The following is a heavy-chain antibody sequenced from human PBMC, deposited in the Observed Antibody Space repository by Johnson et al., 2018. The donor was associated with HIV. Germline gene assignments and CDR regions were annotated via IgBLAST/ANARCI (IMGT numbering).Heavy chain of an antibody. V-gene: IGHV3-11*04. D-gene: IGHD3-22*01. CDR3: ASDYSDIGGYRLRAYHI. Sequence: VHLVESGGGLVQPGGSLRLSCEASGFTVSNNYMSWVRQAPGKGLEWVSYISSSGSNRDYSDSVKGRFTISRDNAKNSLFLQMNSLRAEDTAVYYCASDYSDIGGYRLRAYHIWGQGTGVTVSS. CDR1: GFTVSNNY. CDR2: ISSSGSNR. J-gene: IGHJ3*02.